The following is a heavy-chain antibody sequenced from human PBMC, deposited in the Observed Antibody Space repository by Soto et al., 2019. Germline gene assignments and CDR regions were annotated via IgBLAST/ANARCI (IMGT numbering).Heavy chain of an antibody. D-gene: IGHD6-13*01. CDR2: INHSGNT. CDR1: GASLSDNY. V-gene: IGHV4-34*01. J-gene: IGHJ5*02. Sequence: SETLSLTCAVYGASLSDNYCNWLRQPPGKGLEWSGEINHSGNTNYNPSLRSRVTISIDTSKNQLSLNLRSVSAADTAVYYCARDVAAVGTDWFDPWGQGTLVTVSS. CDR3: ARDVAAVGTDWFDP.